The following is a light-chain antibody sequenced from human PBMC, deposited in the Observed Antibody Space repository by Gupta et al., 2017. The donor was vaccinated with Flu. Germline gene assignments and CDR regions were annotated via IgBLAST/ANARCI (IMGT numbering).Light chain of an antibody. J-gene: IGKJ1*01. Sequence: SLGERATINCKSSQSGLDSSNNKNYLAWYQQKPGQPPKLLIYWASTRESGVPDRFSGSGSGTDFTRTISSLQAEDVAVYYCQQDDSTPWTFGQGTKVEIK. V-gene: IGKV4-1*01. CDR3: QQDDSTPWT. CDR2: WAS. CDR1: QSGLDSSNNKNY.